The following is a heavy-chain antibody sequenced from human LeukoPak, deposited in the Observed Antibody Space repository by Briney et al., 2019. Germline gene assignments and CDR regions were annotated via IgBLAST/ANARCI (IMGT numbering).Heavy chain of an antibody. Sequence: GGSLRLSCAASGFTFSDYALGWVRQAPGRGLEWVATLSGSGAGTYYSDSVQGRFTISRDNSKRTLFLQMNSLRAEDTAFYYCAKAELGVDTFFDYWGQEPWSPSPQ. J-gene: IGHJ4*01. CDR1: GFTFSDYA. D-gene: IGHD3-3*01. CDR2: LSGSGAGT. CDR3: AKAELGVDTFFDY. V-gene: IGHV3-23*01.